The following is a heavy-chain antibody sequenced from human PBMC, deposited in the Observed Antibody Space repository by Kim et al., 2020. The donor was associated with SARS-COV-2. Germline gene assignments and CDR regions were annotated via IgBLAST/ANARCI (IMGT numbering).Heavy chain of an antibody. V-gene: IGHV3-21*01. CDR3: ARGGYSGYDYVLGHYYGMDV. CDR2: ISSSSSYI. CDR1: GFTFSSYS. D-gene: IGHD5-12*01. Sequence: GGSLRLSCAASGFTFSSYSMNWVRQAPGKGLEWVSSISSSSSYIYYADSVKGRFTISRDNAKNSLYLQMNSLRAEDTAVYYCARGGYSGYDYVLGHYYGMDVWGQGTTVTVSS. J-gene: IGHJ6*02.